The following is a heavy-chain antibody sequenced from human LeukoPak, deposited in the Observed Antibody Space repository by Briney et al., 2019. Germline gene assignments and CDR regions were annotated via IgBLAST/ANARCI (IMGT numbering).Heavy chain of an antibody. J-gene: IGHJ4*02. Sequence: GGSLRLSCAASGFTFSNAWMSWVRQAPGKGLEWVGRIKSKTDGGTTDYAAPVKGRFTISRDDSKNTLYLQINSLKTEDTAVYYCTAREQLYSDFWSGYSFDYWGQGTLVTVSS. CDR2: IKSKTDGGTT. V-gene: IGHV3-15*01. CDR3: TAREQLYSDFWSGYSFDY. CDR1: GFTFSNAW. D-gene: IGHD3-3*01.